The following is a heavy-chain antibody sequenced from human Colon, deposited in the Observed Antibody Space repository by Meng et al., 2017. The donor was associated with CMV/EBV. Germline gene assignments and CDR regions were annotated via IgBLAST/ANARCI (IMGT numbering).Heavy chain of an antibody. D-gene: IGHD6-13*01. CDR2: INPSGGST. CDR3: ARVSSWGGFIDY. Sequence: ASVKVSCKASGYTFTNYYMHWVRQAPGQGLEWMGIINPSGGSTSYAQKFQGRITMPRDTSTSTVYMELSSLRSEDAGVYYCARVSSWGGFIDYWGQGTLVTVSS. V-gene: IGHV1-46*01. J-gene: IGHJ4*02. CDR1: GYTFTNYY.